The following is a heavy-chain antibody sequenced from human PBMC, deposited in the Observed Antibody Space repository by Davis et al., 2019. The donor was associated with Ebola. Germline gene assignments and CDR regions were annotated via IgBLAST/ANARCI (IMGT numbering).Heavy chain of an antibody. J-gene: IGHJ3*01. CDR3: ARGPLRGDAYDP. V-gene: IGHV3-72*01. D-gene: IGHD4-17*01. CDR2: IRDKSKSYTT. CDR1: GFPFSGYY. Sequence: PGGSLRLSCVASGFPFSGYYMDWVRQAPGKGLEWVGRIRDKSKSYTTEYAASAEGRFTVSRDDSQNSLYLQMGSLRSEDTAVYYCARGPLRGDAYDPWGQGTMVTVSS.